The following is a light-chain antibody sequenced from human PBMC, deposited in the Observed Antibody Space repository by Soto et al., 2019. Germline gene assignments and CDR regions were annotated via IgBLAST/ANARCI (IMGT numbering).Light chain of an antibody. CDR3: QQRSNWPRRT. J-gene: IGKJ1*01. Sequence: EILLTPSPATLSLSPGERATLSCRASQSVSSYLAWYQQKPGQAPRLLIYDASNRATGIPARFSGSGSGTDFTLTISSLEPEDFAVYYCQQRSNWPRRTFGQGTKVEIK. CDR1: QSVSSY. V-gene: IGKV3-11*01. CDR2: DAS.